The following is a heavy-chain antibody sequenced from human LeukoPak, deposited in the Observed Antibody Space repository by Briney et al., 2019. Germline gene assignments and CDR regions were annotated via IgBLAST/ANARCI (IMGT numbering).Heavy chain of an antibody. Sequence: GGSLRLSCTASGLTVSSNYMTWVRRAPGKGLEWVSLIYSGGDTYYADSVKGRFTISRDNSKNTLYLQMNSLRAEDTAVYYCARVVVGLTYYFDYWGQGTLVTVSS. CDR1: GLTVSSNY. J-gene: IGHJ4*02. V-gene: IGHV3-53*01. CDR3: ARVVVGLTYYFDY. CDR2: IYSGGDT. D-gene: IGHD1-26*01.